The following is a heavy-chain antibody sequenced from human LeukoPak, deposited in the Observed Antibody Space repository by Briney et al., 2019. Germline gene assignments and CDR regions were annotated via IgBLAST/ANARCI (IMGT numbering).Heavy chain of an antibody. D-gene: IGHD3-22*01. J-gene: IGHJ4*02. V-gene: IGHV4-4*07. Sequence: SETLSLTCTVSGASISSDYWSWIRQPAGKALEWIGRMYTSGSTNYNPSLKSRVSMSVDTSKNQFSLKLSSVTAADTAVYYCARYYDSSGYLTNWGQGTLVTVSS. CDR1: GASISSDY. CDR2: MYTSGST. CDR3: ARYYDSSGYLTN.